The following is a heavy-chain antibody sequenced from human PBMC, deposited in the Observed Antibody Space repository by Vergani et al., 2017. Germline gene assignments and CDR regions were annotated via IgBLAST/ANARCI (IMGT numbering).Heavy chain of an antibody. J-gene: IGHJ4*02. CDR2: IYYSGST. D-gene: IGHD3-22*01. Sequence: QVQLQESGPGLVKPSQTLSLTCTVSGGSISSGDYYWSWIRQPPGKGLEWIGYIYYSGSTYYNPSLKSRVTISVDTSKNQFSLKLSSVTAADTAVYYCARAETYYYDSSGYYYFDYWGQGTLVTVSS. CDR1: GGSISSGDYY. V-gene: IGHV4-30-4*01. CDR3: ARAETYYYDSSGYYYFDY.